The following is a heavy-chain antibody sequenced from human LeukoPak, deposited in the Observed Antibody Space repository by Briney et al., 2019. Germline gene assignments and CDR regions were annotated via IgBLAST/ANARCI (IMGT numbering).Heavy chain of an antibody. D-gene: IGHD4-23*01. CDR1: GYTFTSYY. V-gene: IGHV1-2*02. CDR2: INPNSGGT. J-gene: IGHJ3*02. CDR3: AIDYGGNPRYSFDI. Sequence: GASVKVSCKASGYTFTSYYMHWVRQAPGQGLEWMGWINPNSGGTNYAQKFQGRVTMTRDTSISTAYMELSRLRSDDTAVYYCAIDYGGNPRYSFDIWGQGTMVTVSS.